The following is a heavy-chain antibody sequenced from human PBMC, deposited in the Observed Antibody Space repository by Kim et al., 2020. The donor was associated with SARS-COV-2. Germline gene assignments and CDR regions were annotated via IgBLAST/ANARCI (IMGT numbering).Heavy chain of an antibody. CDR2: ISSRSDYT. J-gene: IGHJ4*02. CDR3: ARASRGYSYGTFDS. CDR1: GFTFSDYY. Sequence: GGSLRLSCAASGFTFSDYYMSWIRQAPGKGLEWVSYISSRSDYTYYADSVKGRFTISRDNAKNSLFLQMNSLRADDTAFYYCARASRGYSYGTFDSWGPG. D-gene: IGHD5-18*01. V-gene: IGHV3-11*05.